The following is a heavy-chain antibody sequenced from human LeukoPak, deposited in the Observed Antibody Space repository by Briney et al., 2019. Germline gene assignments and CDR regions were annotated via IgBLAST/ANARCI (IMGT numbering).Heavy chain of an antibody. J-gene: IGHJ1*01. Sequence: GESLKISCKTSGYRFSDYWIGWVRQMPGRGLECMGIVFPGDSDTRYSPSFEGRVIISVDESISTAYLQWSSLKASDTAMYYCARLYGDYAYVQSWGQGTLVTVSS. V-gene: IGHV5-51*01. CDR1: GYRFSDYW. D-gene: IGHD4-17*01. CDR2: VFPGDSDT. CDR3: ARLYGDYAYVQS.